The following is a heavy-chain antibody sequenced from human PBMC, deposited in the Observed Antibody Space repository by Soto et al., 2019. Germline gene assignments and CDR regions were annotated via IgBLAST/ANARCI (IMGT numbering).Heavy chain of an antibody. J-gene: IGHJ3*02. CDR2: IWYDGSNK. Sequence: QGQLVESGGGVVQPGRSLRLSCAASGFTFSSYGMHWVRQAPGKGLEWVAVIWYDGSNKYYADSVKGRFTIARDNSKNTLYLQMDSLRAEDTAVYYCARGDPGRWAYCGGDYYSGAFDIWCQGTMVTVSS. V-gene: IGHV3-33*01. D-gene: IGHD2-21*02. CDR3: ARGDPGRWAYCGGDYYSGAFDI. CDR1: GFTFSSYG.